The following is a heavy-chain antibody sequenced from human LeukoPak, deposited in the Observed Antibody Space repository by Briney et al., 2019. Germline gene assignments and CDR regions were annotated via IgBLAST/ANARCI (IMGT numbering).Heavy chain of an antibody. CDR1: GYTFTGYY. V-gene: IGHV1-2*02. CDR2: INPNSGGT. J-gene: IGHJ4*02. CDR3: ARDTGSGSYFIVGPPDY. D-gene: IGHD1-26*01. Sequence: ASVKVSCTASGYTFTGYYMHWVRQAPGQGLEWMGWINPNSGGTNYAQKFQGRVTMTRDTSISTAYVELSRLRSDDTAVYYCARDTGSGSYFIVGPPDYWGQGTLVTVSS.